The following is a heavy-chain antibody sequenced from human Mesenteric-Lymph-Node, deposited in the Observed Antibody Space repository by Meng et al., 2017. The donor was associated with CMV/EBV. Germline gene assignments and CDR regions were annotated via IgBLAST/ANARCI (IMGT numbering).Heavy chain of an antibody. Sequence: LRLSCTVSGGSISSGGYYWSWIRRHPGKGLEWIGYIYYSGSTYYNPSLKSRVTISVDTSKNQFSLKLSSVTAADTAVYYCARARAGYCSSTSCYSSYYYGMDVWGQGTTVTVSS. CDR2: IYYSGST. D-gene: IGHD2-2*01. CDR3: ARARAGYCSSTSCYSSYYYGMDV. J-gene: IGHJ6*02. V-gene: IGHV4-31*03. CDR1: GGSISSGGYY.